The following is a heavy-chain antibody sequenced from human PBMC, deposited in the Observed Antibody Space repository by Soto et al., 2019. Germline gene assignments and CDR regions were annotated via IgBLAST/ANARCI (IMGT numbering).Heavy chain of an antibody. D-gene: IGHD6-13*01. V-gene: IGHV1-18*01. CDR1: GYTFTIDG. CDR2: ISTYNVNT. J-gene: IGHJ4*02. Sequence: ASVKVSCKASGYTFTIDGISWVRQAPGQGLEWMGWISTYNVNTNYAQKFQGRVTMTTDTSTSTAYMELRSLRSDDTALYYCARDRVGVAAAGYDYWGRGTLVTVSS. CDR3: ARDRVGVAAAGYDY.